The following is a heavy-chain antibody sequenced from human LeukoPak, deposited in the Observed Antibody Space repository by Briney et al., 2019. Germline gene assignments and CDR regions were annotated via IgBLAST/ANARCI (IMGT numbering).Heavy chain of an antibody. CDR2: IYYSGST. J-gene: IGHJ5*02. CDR1: GGSISSYY. Sequence: SETLSLTCTVSGGSISSYYWSWIRQPPGKGLEWIGYIYYSGSTNYNPSLKSRVTISVDASKNQFSLKLSSVTAADTAVYYCARDLKLGPRKPTRSGSGYSWGFDPWGQGTLVTVSS. CDR3: ARDLKLGPRKPTRSGSGYSWGFDP. D-gene: IGHD3-22*01. V-gene: IGHV4-59*01.